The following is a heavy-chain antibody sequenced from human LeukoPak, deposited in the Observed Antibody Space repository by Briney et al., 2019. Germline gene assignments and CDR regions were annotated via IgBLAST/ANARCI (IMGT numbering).Heavy chain of an antibody. V-gene: IGHV3-9*01. D-gene: IGHD3-22*01. CDR3: AKGSYYDSSGSFYFDY. J-gene: IGHJ4*02. CDR2: ISWNSGSI. CDR1: GFTFDDYA. Sequence: GRSLRLSCAASGFTFDDYAMHWVRQAPGKGLEWFSGISWNSGSIGYADSVKGRFTISRDNSKNTLYVQVNSLGTEDTAAYYCAKGSYYDSSGSFYFDYWGQGTLVTVSS.